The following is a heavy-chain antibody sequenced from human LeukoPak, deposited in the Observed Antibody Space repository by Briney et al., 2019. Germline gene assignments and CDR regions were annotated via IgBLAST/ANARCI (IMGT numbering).Heavy chain of an antibody. J-gene: IGHJ6*03. Sequence: QAGGSLRLSCAASGFTFSSYGMSWVRQAPGKGLEWVGFIRSKAYGGTTEYAASVKGRFTISRDDSKSIAYLQMNSLKTEDTAVYYCTRDYIVVVPAAIDYYYYMDVWGKGTTVTISS. CDR2: IRSKAYGGTT. CDR3: TRDYIVVVPAAIDYYYYMDV. V-gene: IGHV3-49*04. CDR1: GFTFSSYG. D-gene: IGHD2-2*02.